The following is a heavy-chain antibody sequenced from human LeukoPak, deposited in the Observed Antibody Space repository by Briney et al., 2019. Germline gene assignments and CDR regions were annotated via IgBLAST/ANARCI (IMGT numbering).Heavy chain of an antibody. Sequence: GGSLRLSCAASGFTFSSYGMSWVRQAPGKGLEWVSVIYSGGSTYYADSVKGRFTISRDNSKNTLYLQMNSLRAEDTAVYYCARVRGQQLVYYYYYYMDVWGKGTTVTISS. CDR2: IYSGGST. D-gene: IGHD6-13*01. CDR3: ARVRGQQLVYYYYYYMDV. CDR1: GFTFSSYG. V-gene: IGHV3-66*01. J-gene: IGHJ6*03.